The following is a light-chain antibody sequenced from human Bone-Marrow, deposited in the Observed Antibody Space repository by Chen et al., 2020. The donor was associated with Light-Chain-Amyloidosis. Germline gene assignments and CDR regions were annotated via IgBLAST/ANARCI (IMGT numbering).Light chain of an antibody. CDR2: EVS. CDR3: CSYAGRNNEVV. CDR1: SSDVGDFNY. Sequence: QSALTQPASVSGSPGQSITISCTGSSSDVGDFNYVSWYQRHPGKAPKLIISEVSNWPSGASNRFSGSKSGNTASLTVSGLQAEDEADYYCCSYAGRNNEVVFGGGTKLTVL. J-gene: IGLJ2*01. V-gene: IGLV2-14*01.